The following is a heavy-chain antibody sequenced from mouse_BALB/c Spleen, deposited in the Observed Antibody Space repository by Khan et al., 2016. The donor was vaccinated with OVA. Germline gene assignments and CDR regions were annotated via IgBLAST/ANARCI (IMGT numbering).Heavy chain of an antibody. D-gene: IGHD1-1*01. CDR1: GYTFTDYA. CDR3: ARGSSKFRGAY. J-gene: IGHJ3*01. V-gene: IGHV1S137*01. CDR2: ISTYYGDA. Sequence: QVQLQQSGAVLVRPGVSVKISCKGPGYTFTDYAMHWVKQSHAKSLEWLGVISTYYGDATYHQQFKDKATMTVDKSSSTAYMELTRLPSEDSAIXCGARGSSKFRGAYWGQGTLVTVSA.